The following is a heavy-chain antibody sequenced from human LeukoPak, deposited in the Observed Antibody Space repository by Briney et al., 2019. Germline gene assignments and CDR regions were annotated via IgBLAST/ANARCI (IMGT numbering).Heavy chain of an antibody. CDR3: ARATSGYYSY. V-gene: IGHV3-30*01. CDR2: ISYDGSNK. Sequence: PGGSLRLSCAASGFTFSSYAMHWVRQAPGKGLEWVAVISYDGSNKYYADSVKGRFTISRDSSKNTLYLQMNSLRAEDTAVYYCARATSGYYSYWGQGTLVTVSS. D-gene: IGHD3-22*01. J-gene: IGHJ4*02. CDR1: GFTFSSYA.